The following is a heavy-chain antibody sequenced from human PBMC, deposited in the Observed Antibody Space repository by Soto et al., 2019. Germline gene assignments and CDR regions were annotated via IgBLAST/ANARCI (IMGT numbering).Heavy chain of an antibody. J-gene: IGHJ4*02. V-gene: IGHV3-23*01. CDR2: IRETGNT. D-gene: IGHD1-26*01. Sequence: EVQILQSGGGLEQPGGSLRLSCAASGFTFSNYAMSWIRQAPGKGLEWVSTIRETGNTYYAHSVRGRFATSRDNSENTLYLQMSSLRAEDTAVYYCAKQQMGVIRALDYWGQGTLVTVSS. CDR3: AKQQMGVIRALDY. CDR1: GFTFSNYA.